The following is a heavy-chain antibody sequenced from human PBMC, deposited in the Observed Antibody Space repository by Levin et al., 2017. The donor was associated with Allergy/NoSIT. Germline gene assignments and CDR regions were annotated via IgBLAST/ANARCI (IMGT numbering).Heavy chain of an antibody. D-gene: IGHD6-19*01. V-gene: IGHV4-61*01. CDR3: ARAPTFIAVAGIGLGAFDI. J-gene: IGHJ3*02. Sequence: SETLSLTCTVSGGSVSSGSYYWSWIRQPPGKGLEWIGYIYYSGSTNYNPSLKSRVTISVDTSKNQFSLKLSSVTAADTAVYYCARAPTFIAVAGIGLGAFDIWGQGTMVTVSS. CDR2: IYYSGST. CDR1: GGSVSSGSYY.